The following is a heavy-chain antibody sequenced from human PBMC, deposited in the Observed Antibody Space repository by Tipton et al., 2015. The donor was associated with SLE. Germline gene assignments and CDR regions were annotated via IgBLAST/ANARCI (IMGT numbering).Heavy chain of an antibody. CDR3: ARRIGYCSGGSCYSFWYFDL. Sequence: LSLTCAASGFTFSSYSMDWVRQAPGKGLEWVSSISSSSGYIYYADSVKGRFTISRDNAKNSLYLQMNSLRAEDTAVYYCARRIGYCSGGSCYSFWYFDLWGRGTLVTVSS. D-gene: IGHD2-15*01. CDR2: ISSSSGYI. J-gene: IGHJ2*01. V-gene: IGHV3-21*01. CDR1: GFTFSSYS.